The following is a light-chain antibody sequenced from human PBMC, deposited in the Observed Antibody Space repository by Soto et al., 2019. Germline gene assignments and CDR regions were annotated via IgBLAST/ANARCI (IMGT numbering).Light chain of an antibody. CDR2: DAS. CDR3: QHHGNLPYT. Sequence: DIQMTQSPSSLSASVGDRVTITCQASQGISNYLNWYQQKPGKAPKLLIYDASNLETGVPSRFSGSGSGTDFTFTISSLQSEDIATYFCQHHGNLPYTFGQGTKVDIK. V-gene: IGKV1-33*01. J-gene: IGKJ2*01. CDR1: QGISNY.